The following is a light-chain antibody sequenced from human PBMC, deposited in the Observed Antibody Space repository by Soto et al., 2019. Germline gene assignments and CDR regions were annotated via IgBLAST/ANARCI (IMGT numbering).Light chain of an antibody. CDR2: DAS. V-gene: IGKV1-12*01. CDR3: QQANSFPLT. Sequence: DIQMTQSPSSVSASLGDAVTMTCRASQAISSWLAWYQQKPGKAPKVLIHDASKLESGVPSRFSGSGSGTDFTLTITNLQPEDFATYYCQQANSFPLTFGGGTKVDTK. CDR1: QAISSW. J-gene: IGKJ4*01.